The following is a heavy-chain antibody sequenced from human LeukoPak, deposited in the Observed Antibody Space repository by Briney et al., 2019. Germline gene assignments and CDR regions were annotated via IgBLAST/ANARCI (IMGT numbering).Heavy chain of an antibody. CDR3: ARDALGSPDGMDV. CDR2: IYYTGST. Sequence: SETLSLTCTVSGGSISSYYWTWIRQPPGKGLEWIGYIYYTGSTSYNPSLKSRVTISVDTSKNQFSLKLSPVTAADTAVYYCARDALGSPDGMDVWGHGTTVTVSS. V-gene: IGHV4-59*01. J-gene: IGHJ6*02. D-gene: IGHD6-13*01. CDR1: GGSISSYY.